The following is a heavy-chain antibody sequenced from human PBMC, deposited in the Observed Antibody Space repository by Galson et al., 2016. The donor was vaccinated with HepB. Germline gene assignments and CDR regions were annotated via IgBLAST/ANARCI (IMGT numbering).Heavy chain of an antibody. Sequence: SVKVSCKVSGYTLTDLSMHWVRQTPRKGLEWMGGFDPEEAETIYAQKFQGRVSMTEDTSTDTAYMELSGLGSEDTAVYYCAIDRVGVVSLENWGQGTLVTVSS. CDR2: FDPEEAET. CDR3: AIDRVGVVSLEN. V-gene: IGHV1-24*01. D-gene: IGHD1-26*01. J-gene: IGHJ4*02. CDR1: GYTLTDLS.